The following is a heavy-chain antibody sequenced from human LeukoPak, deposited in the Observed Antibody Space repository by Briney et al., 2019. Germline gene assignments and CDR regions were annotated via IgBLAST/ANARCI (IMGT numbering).Heavy chain of an antibody. CDR2: IYYNGYT. V-gene: IGHV4-39*01. Sequence: SETLSLTCTVSGDSISSSIYYWGWVRQPPGKGLEWIGCIYYNGYTYYTSSLKSRVTIFVNTSKNQFSLKLISVTAADTAVYYCARQGGDTMVRGVVRDWFDPWGQGTLVTVSS. CDR1: GDSISSSIYY. J-gene: IGHJ5*02. CDR3: ARQGGDTMVRGVVRDWFDP. D-gene: IGHD3-10*01.